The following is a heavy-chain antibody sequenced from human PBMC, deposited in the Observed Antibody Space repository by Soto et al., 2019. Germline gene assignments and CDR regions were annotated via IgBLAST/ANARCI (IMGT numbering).Heavy chain of an antibody. CDR1: GFTFDDYA. D-gene: IGHD3-16*01. Sequence: EMQLVESGGGLVQPGRSLRLSCAASGFTFDDYAMYWVRQGPGKGLEWVSGISWDSGRIGYADSVKGRFTISRDNAKNSLYLQTTSLRPEDTALYYCAKARLWGGDGYNSYYYNAMDVWGQGTTVTVSS. CDR2: ISWDSGRI. V-gene: IGHV3-9*01. CDR3: AKARLWGGDGYNSYYYNAMDV. J-gene: IGHJ6*02.